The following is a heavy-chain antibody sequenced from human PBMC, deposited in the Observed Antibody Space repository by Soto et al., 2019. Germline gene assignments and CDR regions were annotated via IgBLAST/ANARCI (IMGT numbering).Heavy chain of an antibody. CDR1: GGSISSINNHFSNHY. CDR3: ASQGFAGLHCRVHV. D-gene: IGHD3-16*01. J-gene: IGHJ6*02. CDR2: ISNIGFS. Sequence: QVQLQESGPGLVKPSETLSLTCTVSGGSISSINNHFSNHYCSWIRLSPGKGLEWIGYISNIGFSRYNPSLKRLVSISVDTAKTQFPLKLTAVTAADTAVYYCASQGFAGLHCRVHVRGQGTPVPVSS. V-gene: IGHV4-61*01.